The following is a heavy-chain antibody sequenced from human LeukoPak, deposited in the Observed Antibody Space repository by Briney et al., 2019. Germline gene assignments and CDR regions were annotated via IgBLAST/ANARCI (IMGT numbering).Heavy chain of an antibody. CDR2: INNDGSSA. Sequence: GGSLRLSCAASGFTFSNYWMNWVRQAPGKGLVWVSRINNDGSSASYVDSVKGRFTISRDNAKNTLFLQMNSLRAEDTAVYYCARRGTGHGMDVWGQGTTVIVSS. V-gene: IGHV3-74*01. CDR3: ARRGTGHGMDV. J-gene: IGHJ6*02. CDR1: GFTFSNYW. D-gene: IGHD1-1*01.